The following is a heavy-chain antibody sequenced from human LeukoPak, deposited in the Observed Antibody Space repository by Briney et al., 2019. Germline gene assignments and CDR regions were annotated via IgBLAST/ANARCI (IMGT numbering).Heavy chain of an antibody. Sequence: GGSLRLSCAASGFTFSNYGMHWVRQAPGKGLEWVAVIWYDGSNRYYADSVKGRFTTSRDNSKNTLYLQMNSLRAEDTAVYYCAWSVGAYYYYGMDVWGQGTTVTVSS. V-gene: IGHV3-33*01. J-gene: IGHJ6*02. CDR2: IWYDGSNR. D-gene: IGHD1-26*01. CDR1: GFTFSNYG. CDR3: AWSVGAYYYYGMDV.